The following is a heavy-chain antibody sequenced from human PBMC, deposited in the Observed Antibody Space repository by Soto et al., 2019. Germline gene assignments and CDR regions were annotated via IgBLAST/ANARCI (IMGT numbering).Heavy chain of an antibody. D-gene: IGHD6-13*01. CDR3: ARDRPDSSSWKGGEFDY. CDR1: GYTFTGYY. CDR2: INPNSGGT. Sequence: QVQLVQSGAEVKKPGASVKVSCKASGYTFTGYYMHWVRQAPGQGLEWMGWINPNSGGTNYAQKFQGRVTITADESTSTAYMELSSLRSEDTAVYYCARDRPDSSSWKGGEFDYWGQGTLVTVSS. J-gene: IGHJ4*02. V-gene: IGHV1-2*02.